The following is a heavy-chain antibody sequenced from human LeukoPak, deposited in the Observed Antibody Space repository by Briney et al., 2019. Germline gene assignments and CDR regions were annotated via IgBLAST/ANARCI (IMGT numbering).Heavy chain of an antibody. CDR1: GGTFSSYA. J-gene: IGHJ4*02. CDR3: ARVGGYYYDSSGSSIFDY. D-gene: IGHD3-22*01. Sequence: ASVKVSCKASGGTFSSYAISWVRQAPGQGLERMGWINPNSGGTNYAQKFQGRVTMTRDTSISTAYMELSRLRSDDTAVYYCARVGGYYYDSSGSSIFDYWGQGTLVTVSS. CDR2: INPNSGGT. V-gene: IGHV1-2*02.